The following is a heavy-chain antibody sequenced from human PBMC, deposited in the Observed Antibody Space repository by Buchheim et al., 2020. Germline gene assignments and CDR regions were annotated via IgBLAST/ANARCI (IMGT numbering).Heavy chain of an antibody. D-gene: IGHD4-17*01. CDR2: IKQDGSEK. Sequence: EVQLVESGGGLVQPGGSLRLSCAASGFTFSSYWMSWVRQAPGKGLEWVANIKQDGSEKYYVDSVKGRFTISRDNAKNTLYLQMNSLRAEDTAVYYCARGMTTVTTGFSYFDYWGQGTL. J-gene: IGHJ4*02. CDR1: GFTFSSYW. CDR3: ARGMTTVTTGFSYFDY. V-gene: IGHV3-7*01.